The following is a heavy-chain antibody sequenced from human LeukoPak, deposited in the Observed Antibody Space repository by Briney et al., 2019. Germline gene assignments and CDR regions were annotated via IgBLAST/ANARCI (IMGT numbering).Heavy chain of an antibody. CDR2: IYYSGST. CDR1: GGSISSGGYY. Sequence: PSETLSLTCTVSGGSISSGGYYWSWIRQHPGKGLEWIGYIYYSGSTYYNPSLKSRVTISVDTSKNQFSLKLSSVTAADTAVYYCAREEAPWVRGVITGYWGQGTLVTVSS. CDR3: AREEAPWVRGVITGY. J-gene: IGHJ4*02. V-gene: IGHV4-31*03. D-gene: IGHD3-10*01.